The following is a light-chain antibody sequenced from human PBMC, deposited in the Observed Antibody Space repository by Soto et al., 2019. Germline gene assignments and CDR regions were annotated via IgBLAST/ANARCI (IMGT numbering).Light chain of an antibody. Sequence: QSVLTQSPSASASLGASVKLTCTLTSGYTSSAIAWHQQRPEKGPRYLMKVDRDGSPSKGDGIPDRFSGSSSGAERYLTISSLQSEDEDDYYCQTWRTGPVFGGGTKLTV. CDR2: VDRDGSP. CDR1: SGYTSSA. CDR3: QTWRTGPV. J-gene: IGLJ2*01. V-gene: IGLV4-69*01.